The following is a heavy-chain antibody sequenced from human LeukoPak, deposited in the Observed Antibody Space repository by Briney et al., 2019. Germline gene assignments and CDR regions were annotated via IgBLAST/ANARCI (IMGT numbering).Heavy chain of an antibody. D-gene: IGHD1-1*01. CDR1: GFTFSSYE. J-gene: IGHJ4*02. CDR2: ISSSGSTI. V-gene: IGHV3-48*03. CDR3: ARDRGNGALDY. Sequence: PGGSLRLSCAASGFTFSSYEMNWVRQAPGKGLEWVSYISSSGSTIYYADSVKGRFTISRDNAKNSLYLQMSSLRAEDTAVYYCARDRGNGALDYWGQGTLVTVSS.